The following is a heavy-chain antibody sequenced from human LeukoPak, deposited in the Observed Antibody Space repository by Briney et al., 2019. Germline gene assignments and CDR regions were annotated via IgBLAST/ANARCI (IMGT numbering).Heavy chain of an antibody. CDR1: GYTFTSYD. V-gene: IGHV1-8*01. D-gene: IGHD6-19*01. Sequence: ASVKVSCKASGYTFTSYDIKWVRQAPGQGLEWMGWMNPNSGNTGYAQKFQGRVTMTRNTSISTAYMELSSLRSEDTAVYYCARGRAVAVAGYDYWGQGTLVTVSS. J-gene: IGHJ4*02. CDR3: ARGRAVAVAGYDY. CDR2: MNPNSGNT.